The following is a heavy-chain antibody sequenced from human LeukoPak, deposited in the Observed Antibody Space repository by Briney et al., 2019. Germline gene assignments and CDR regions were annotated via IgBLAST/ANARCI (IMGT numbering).Heavy chain of an antibody. V-gene: IGHV3-23*01. J-gene: IGHJ4*02. CDR1: GFTFSSYA. Sequence: GGSLRLSCAATGFTFSSYAMTWVRQAPGKGLEWVSAIRDSGVGTFYADSVKGRFTISRDNSKNTLYLQMNSLRVEDTALYFCAKLSSGWFEDNWGQGTLVTVSS. CDR3: AKLSSGWFEDN. CDR2: IRDSGVGT. D-gene: IGHD6-19*01.